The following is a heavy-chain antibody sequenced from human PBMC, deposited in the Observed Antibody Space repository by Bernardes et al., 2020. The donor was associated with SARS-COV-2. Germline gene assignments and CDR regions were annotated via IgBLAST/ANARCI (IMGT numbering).Heavy chain of an antibody. V-gene: IGHV3-11*01. CDR1: GFIFNDYY. Sequence: GGSLRLSRAASGFIFNDYYMSWIRQAPGKGLEWVAYISGSGKSKYYSDSVKGRFTISWDNAKNSVILQMNSLRADDTAVYYCAGPSSSDYYYGMNLWGQGTAVTVSS. D-gene: IGHD3-10*01. CDR2: ISGSGKSK. J-gene: IGHJ6*02. CDR3: AGPSSSDYYYGMNL.